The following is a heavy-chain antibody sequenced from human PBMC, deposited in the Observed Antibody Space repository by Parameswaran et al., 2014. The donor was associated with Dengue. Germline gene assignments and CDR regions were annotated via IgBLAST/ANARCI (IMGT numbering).Heavy chain of an antibody. CDR2: IYYSGST. J-gene: IGHJ4*01. D-gene: IGHD3-3*01. Sequence: WIRQPPGKGLEWIGSIYYSGSTYYNPSLKSRVTISVDTSKNQFSLKLNSVTAADTAVYYCAATNVLRDFWSGYYGFDYWARIPGHRLL. CDR3: AATNVLRDFWSGYYGFDY. V-gene: IGHV4-39*01.